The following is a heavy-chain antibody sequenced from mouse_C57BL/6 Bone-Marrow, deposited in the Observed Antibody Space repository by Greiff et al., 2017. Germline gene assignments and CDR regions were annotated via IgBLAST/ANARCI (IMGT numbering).Heavy chain of an antibody. D-gene: IGHD1-1*01. V-gene: IGHV1-54*01. CDR3: ARRAITTVPDY. CDR2: INPGSGGT. CDR1: GYAFTNYL. Sequence: VQLQESGAELVRPGTSVKVSCKASGYAFTNYLIEWVKQRPGQGLEWIGVINPGSGGTNYNEKFKGKATLTADKSSSTAYMQLSSLTSEDSAVYFCARRAITTVPDYWGQGTTLTVSS. J-gene: IGHJ2*01.